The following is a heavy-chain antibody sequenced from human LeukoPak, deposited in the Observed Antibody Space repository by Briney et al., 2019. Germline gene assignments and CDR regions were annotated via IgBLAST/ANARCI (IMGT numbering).Heavy chain of an antibody. CDR2: VSGTGGST. CDR3: AKGHDSSGYYSQRWAFDI. D-gene: IGHD3-22*01. V-gene: IGHV3-23*01. CDR1: GFTLSNFA. Sequence: GGSLRLSCAASGFTLSNFAISWVRQAPGKGLEWVSGVSGTGGSTHYADSVKGRFTISRDNSKNTLYLQMNSLRAEDTAVYYCAKGHDSSGYYSQRWAFDIWGQGTMVTVSS. J-gene: IGHJ3*02.